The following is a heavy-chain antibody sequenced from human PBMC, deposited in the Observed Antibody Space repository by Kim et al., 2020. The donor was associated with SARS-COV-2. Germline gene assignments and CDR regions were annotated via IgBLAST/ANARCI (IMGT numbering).Heavy chain of an antibody. Sequence: GESLKISCKGSGYSFTSYWIAWVHQMPGKGLEWVGIIYAGDSDTRYSPSFQGQVTMSVDKSINTAYLQWSSLKASDTAMYYCARRRTGRSDAFDIWGQGTLVTVSS. J-gene: IGHJ3*02. V-gene: IGHV5-51*07. CDR3: ARRRTGRSDAFDI. CDR2: IYAGDSDT. CDR1: GYSFTSYW. D-gene: IGHD3-9*01.